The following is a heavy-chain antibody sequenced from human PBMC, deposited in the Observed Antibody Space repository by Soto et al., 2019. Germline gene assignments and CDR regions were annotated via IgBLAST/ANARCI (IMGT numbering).Heavy chain of an antibody. D-gene: IGHD6-13*01. CDR1: GFTFSSYG. J-gene: IGHJ4*02. CDR2: IWYDGSNK. Sequence: ESVGGVVQPGRSLRLSCAASGFTFSSYGMHWVRQAPGKGLEWVAVIWYDGSNKYYADSVKGRFTISRDNSKNTLYLQMNSLRAEDTAVYYCARRPKGIAAAATYFDYWGQGTLVTVSS. CDR3: ARRPKGIAAAATYFDY. V-gene: IGHV3-33*01.